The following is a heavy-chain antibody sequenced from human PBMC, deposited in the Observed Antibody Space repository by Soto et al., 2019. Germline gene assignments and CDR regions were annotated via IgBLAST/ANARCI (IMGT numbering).Heavy chain of an antibody. CDR3: ARDSGNGSGASVNHYLDF. V-gene: IGHV3-7*01. CDR1: GFTFSFYW. CDR2: IKLDASEK. J-gene: IGHJ4*01. D-gene: IGHD3-10*01. Sequence: GGSLRLSCAASGFTFSFYWMSRVRQAPGKGLEWLGTIKLDASEKKYVDSVKGRFTMSRDNAKNSLYLQMDSLRAEDTAVYYCARDSGNGSGASVNHYLDFWGRGTLVTVPQ.